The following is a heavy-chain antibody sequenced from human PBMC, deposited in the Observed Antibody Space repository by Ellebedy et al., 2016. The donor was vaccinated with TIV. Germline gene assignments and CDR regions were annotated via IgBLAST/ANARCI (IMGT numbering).Heavy chain of an antibody. D-gene: IGHD3-10*01. Sequence: SETLSLTCTVSGDSISRSSYYWGWIRQPPGKGLEWIGSIYYTGSTDYNPSLKSRVAISADTSKNQFSLRLSSVTAADTAAYYCAIWFGELLYVRWFDPWGQGTLVTVSS. CDR2: IYYTGST. CDR1: GDSISRSSYY. CDR3: AIWFGELLYVRWFDP. J-gene: IGHJ5*02. V-gene: IGHV4-39*01.